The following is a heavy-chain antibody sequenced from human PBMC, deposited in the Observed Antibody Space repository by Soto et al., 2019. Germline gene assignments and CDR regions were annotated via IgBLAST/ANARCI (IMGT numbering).Heavy chain of an antibody. Sequence: PGGSLRLSCAASGFMFSAYTMNWVRQAPGKGLEWLSSISDDSSYIDYADSLRGRFTVSRDNARNTLYLQMNSLRVDDTAVYYCAMTNSGWGQGTPVTVSS. CDR1: GFMFSAYT. CDR3: AMTNSG. V-gene: IGHV3-21*06. J-gene: IGHJ4*02. D-gene: IGHD6-19*01. CDR2: ISDDSSYI.